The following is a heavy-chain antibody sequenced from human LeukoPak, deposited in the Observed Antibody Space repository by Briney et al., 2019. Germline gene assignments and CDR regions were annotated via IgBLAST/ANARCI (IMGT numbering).Heavy chain of an antibody. CDR2: IYYSDT. V-gene: IGHV4-31*03. CDR1: GASFSSGGYY. J-gene: IGHJ4*02. CDR3: ARGVLTGYYGDFDY. Sequence: SETLSLTCTVSGASFSSGGYYWSWIRQHPGKGLEWIGYIYYSDTYDNPSLKSRVTISVDTSKNQFSLNLSSVTAADTAVYYCARGVLTGYYGDFDYWGQGTLVTVSS. D-gene: IGHD3-9*01.